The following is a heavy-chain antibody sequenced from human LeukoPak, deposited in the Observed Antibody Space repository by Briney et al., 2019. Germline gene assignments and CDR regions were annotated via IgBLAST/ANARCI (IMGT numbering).Heavy chain of an antibody. Sequence: SETLSLTCAVYGGSFSGYYWSWIRQPPGKGLEWIGEINHSGSTNYNPSLKSRVTISVGTSKNQFSLKLSSVTAADTAVYYCARGPIGYCSGGSCYSDAFDIWGQGTMVTVSS. D-gene: IGHD2-15*01. CDR1: GGSFSGYY. CDR3: ARGPIGYCSGGSCYSDAFDI. J-gene: IGHJ3*02. CDR2: INHSGST. V-gene: IGHV4-34*01.